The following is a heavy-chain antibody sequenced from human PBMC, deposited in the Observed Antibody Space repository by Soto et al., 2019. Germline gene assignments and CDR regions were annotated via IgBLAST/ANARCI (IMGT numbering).Heavy chain of an antibody. CDR3: AKIATIGDLDF. J-gene: IGHJ4*02. Sequence: APRQGLEWMGSINPNTGDINYSEKFLGRVTMTRDTTIRTAYMELGSLRSDDTVVYYCAKIATIGDLDFWGQGTQVT. CDR2: INPNTGDI. V-gene: IGHV1-2*02. D-gene: IGHD6-13*01.